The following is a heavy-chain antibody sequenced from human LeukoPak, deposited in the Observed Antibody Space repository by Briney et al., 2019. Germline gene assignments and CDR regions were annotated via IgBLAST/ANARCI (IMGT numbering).Heavy chain of an antibody. D-gene: IGHD3-22*01. Sequence: ASVKVSCTASGYTFTGYYMRWVRQAPGQGLEWMGRINPNSGGTNYAQKFQGRVTMTRDTSISTAYMELSRLRSDDTAVYYCARGGTYDSSGYEDYWGQGTLVTVSS. J-gene: IGHJ4*02. CDR2: INPNSGGT. V-gene: IGHV1-2*06. CDR3: ARGGTYDSSGYEDY. CDR1: GYTFTGYY.